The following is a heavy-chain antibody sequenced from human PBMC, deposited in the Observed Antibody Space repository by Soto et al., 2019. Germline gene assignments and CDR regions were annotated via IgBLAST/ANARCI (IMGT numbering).Heavy chain of an antibody. CDR1: VFIFSSHW. J-gene: IGHJ4*02. CDR3: VRDNNWSFDY. Sequence: PWWSLRLSCSASVFIFSSHWMHWCRQAPGKGLVGVSHIGPDGSNIWEADSVQGRFTISRDNARNRLYLQMNSLRDEDTAIYYCVRDNNWSFDYWGQGILVTVSS. D-gene: IGHD1-1*01. CDR2: IGPDGSNI. V-gene: IGHV3-74*01.